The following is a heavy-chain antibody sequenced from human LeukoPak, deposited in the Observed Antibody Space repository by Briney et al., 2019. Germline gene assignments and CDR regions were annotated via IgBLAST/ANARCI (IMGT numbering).Heavy chain of an antibody. CDR1: GFSFSDHY. CDR3: ARLFYYDSSGVYGMDV. D-gene: IGHD3-22*01. CDR2: ISSSGGTI. J-gene: IGHJ6*02. Sequence: GGSLRLSCAASGFSFSDHYMSWIRQAPGKGLEWVSHISSSGGTIYYADSVKGRFTISRDNAKNSLYLQMNSLRVEDTAVYYCARLFYYDSSGVYGMDVGGQGTTVTVSS. V-gene: IGHV3-11*04.